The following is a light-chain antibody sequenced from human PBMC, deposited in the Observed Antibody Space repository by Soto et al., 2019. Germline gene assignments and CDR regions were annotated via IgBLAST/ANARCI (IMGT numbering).Light chain of an antibody. V-gene: IGKV1-5*01. J-gene: IGKJ1*01. CDR3: QQYKSYSL. Sequence: IQMTQSPSSLSASVGDRVTITCQASQDISNYLNWYQQKPGKAPKLLIYDASSLESGVPSRFSGSGSGTEFTLTISSLQPDDFATYHCQQYKSYSLFGQGTKVDIK. CDR1: QDISNY. CDR2: DAS.